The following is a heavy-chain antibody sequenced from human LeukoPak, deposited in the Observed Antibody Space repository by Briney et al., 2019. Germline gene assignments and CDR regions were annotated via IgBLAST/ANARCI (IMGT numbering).Heavy chain of an antibody. J-gene: IGHJ4*02. CDR2: IGGGGTFI. D-gene: IGHD6-19*01. V-gene: IGHV3-21*05. CDR1: GFTFRTYS. Sequence: PGGSLRLSCAASGFTFRTYSMNWVRQAPGKGLEWVSHIGGGGTFIYYADSVKGRFTISRDNSMNTLFLQMHRLRTEDTGVYFCAKPIWGAAVAGAYFDYWGQGTLVTVSS. CDR3: AKPIWGAAVAGAYFDY.